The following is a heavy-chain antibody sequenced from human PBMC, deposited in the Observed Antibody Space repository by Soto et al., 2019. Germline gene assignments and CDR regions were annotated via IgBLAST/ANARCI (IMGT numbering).Heavy chain of an antibody. CDR2: IYSSGST. J-gene: IGHJ4*02. CDR1: GDSISSHY. CDR3: ARHPVVAGALGFDF. V-gene: IGHV4-59*08. Sequence: QVQLRESGPGLVKPSETLSLTCAVFGDSISSHYWSWIRQPPGNGLEWIGYIYSSGSTNYNSSLKSRVTLSVDTSKNQVSLNLSSVTAADTAMYYCARHPVVAGALGFDFWGQGILVTVSS. D-gene: IGHD6-19*01.